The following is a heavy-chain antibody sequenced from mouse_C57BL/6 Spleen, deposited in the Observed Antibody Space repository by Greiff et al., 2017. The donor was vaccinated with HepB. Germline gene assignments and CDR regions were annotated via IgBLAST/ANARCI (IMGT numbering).Heavy chain of an antibody. Sequence: DVHLVESGGGLVKPGGSLKLSCAASGFTFSDYGMHWVRQAPEKGLEWVAYISSGSSTIYYADTVKGRFTISRDNAKNTLFLQMTSLRSEDTAMYYCARNHYDGFAYWGQGTLVTVSA. CDR2: ISSGSSTI. CDR1: GFTFSDYG. J-gene: IGHJ3*01. CDR3: ARNHYDGFAY. V-gene: IGHV5-17*01. D-gene: IGHD2-4*01.